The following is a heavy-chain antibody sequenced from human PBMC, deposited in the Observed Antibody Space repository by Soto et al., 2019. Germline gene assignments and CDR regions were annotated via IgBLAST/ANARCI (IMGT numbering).Heavy chain of an antibody. V-gene: IGHV3-30*18. D-gene: IGHD3-9*01. J-gene: IGHJ4*02. CDR1: GFTFSSYG. CDR3: AKVGVVLRYFDWLTRPTSFDY. Sequence: GGSLRLSCAASGFTFSSYGMHWVRQAPGKGLEWVAVISYDGSNKYYADSVKGRFTISRDNSKNTLYLQMNGLRAEDTAVYYCAKVGVVLRYFDWLTRPTSFDYWGQGTLVTVSS. CDR2: ISYDGSNK.